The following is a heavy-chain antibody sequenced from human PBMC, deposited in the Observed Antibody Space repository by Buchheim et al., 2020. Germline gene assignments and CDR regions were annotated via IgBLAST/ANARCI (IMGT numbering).Heavy chain of an antibody. J-gene: IGHJ4*02. D-gene: IGHD3-3*01. V-gene: IGHV3-23*01. CDR1: GFTFSGYS. CDR3: VKLGVPDFWRNYPFDF. CDR2: IRDSGGTT. Sequence: EVQLLGSGGGFVQPGGSLRLSCAASGFTFSGYSMSWVRQAPGKGLEWVSAIRDSGGTTYYTDSVKDWFTISRDNSKNTLYLQMYSLRAEDTAVYYCVKLGVPDFWRNYPFDFWGQGTL.